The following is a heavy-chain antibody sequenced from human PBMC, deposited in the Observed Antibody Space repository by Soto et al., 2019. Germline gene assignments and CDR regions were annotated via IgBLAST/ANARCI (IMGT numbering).Heavy chain of an antibody. CDR2: IRYDGSNE. J-gene: IGHJ4*02. CDR3: ARVDGGSIYAFDY. Sequence: GGSLRLSCAASGFTFSSYGMHWVRQAPGKGLEWVAVIRYDGSNEYNADLVKGRFTISRDNSKNTLYLQMNGLRAEDTAVYYCARVDGGSIYAFDYWGQGTLVTVSS. D-gene: IGHD2-15*01. V-gene: IGHV3-33*01. CDR1: GFTFSSYG.